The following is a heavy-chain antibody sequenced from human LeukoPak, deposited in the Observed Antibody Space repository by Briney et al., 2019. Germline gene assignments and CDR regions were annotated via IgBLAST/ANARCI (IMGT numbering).Heavy chain of an antibody. CDR2: ISYDGSNK. Sequence: GGSLRLSCAVSGFTFSSYAMHWVRQAPGKGLEWVAVISYDGSNKYYADSVKGRFTISRDNSKNTLYLQMNSLGAEDTAVYYCARVGQGEWYFDLWGRGTLVTVSS. V-gene: IGHV3-30-3*01. CDR3: ARVGQGEWYFDL. J-gene: IGHJ2*01. CDR1: GFTFSSYA. D-gene: IGHD1-26*01.